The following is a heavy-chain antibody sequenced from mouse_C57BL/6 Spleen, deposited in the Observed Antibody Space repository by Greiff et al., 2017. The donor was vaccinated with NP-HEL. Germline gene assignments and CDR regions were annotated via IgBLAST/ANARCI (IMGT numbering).Heavy chain of an antibody. CDR1: GYTFTSYW. V-gene: IGHV1-69*01. J-gene: IGHJ4*01. D-gene: IGHD4-1*01. Sequence: QVQLQQPGAELVMPGASVKLSCKASGYTFTSYWMHWVKQRPGQGLEWIGEIDPSDSYTNYNQKFKGKSTLTVDKSSSTAYMQLSSLTSEDSAVYYCARKLGPGYYAMDYWGQGTSVTVSS. CDR3: ARKLGPGYYAMDY. CDR2: IDPSDSYT.